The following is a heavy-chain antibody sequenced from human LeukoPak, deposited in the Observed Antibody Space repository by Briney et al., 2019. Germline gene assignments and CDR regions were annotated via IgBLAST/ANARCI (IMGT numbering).Heavy chain of an antibody. CDR2: ISGSGGST. CDR1: GFTFSSYA. Sequence: GGSLRLSCAASGFTFSSYAMSWVRQAPGKGLEWVSAISGSGGSTYYADSVKGRFTISRDNSKNTLYLQMNSLRGEDTAVYYCAKDGFWSGFAFDYWGQGTLVTVSS. CDR3: AKDGFWSGFAFDY. D-gene: IGHD3-3*01. V-gene: IGHV3-23*01. J-gene: IGHJ4*02.